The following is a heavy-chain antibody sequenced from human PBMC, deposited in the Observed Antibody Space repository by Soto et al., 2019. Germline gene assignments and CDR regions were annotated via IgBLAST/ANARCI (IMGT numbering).Heavy chain of an antibody. J-gene: IGHJ4*02. Sequence: GGSLRLSCAASGFTFSSYAMSWVRQAPGKGLEWVSAISGSGGSTYYADSVKGRFTISRDNSKNTLYLQMNSLRAEDTAVYYCAKSSYYDFWSGSQGYWGQGTLVTVSS. V-gene: IGHV3-23*01. CDR2: ISGSGGST. CDR3: AKSSYYDFWSGSQGY. D-gene: IGHD3-3*01. CDR1: GFTFSSYA.